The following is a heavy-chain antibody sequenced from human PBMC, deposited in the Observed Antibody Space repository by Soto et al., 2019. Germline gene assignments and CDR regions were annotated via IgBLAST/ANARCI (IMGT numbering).Heavy chain of an antibody. J-gene: IGHJ4*02. Sequence: PGGSLRLSCAASGFTFSNAWMSWVRQTPGKGLEWVGRIKSKSDGGTIDYAAPVKGRFTISRDDSKNTLYLQMNSLTTEDTAVYCCTSHKYGIDYWGQGTLVTVSS. D-gene: IGHD2-2*01. V-gene: IGHV3-15*01. CDR1: GFTFSNAW. CDR3: TSHKYGIDY. CDR2: IKSKSDGGTI.